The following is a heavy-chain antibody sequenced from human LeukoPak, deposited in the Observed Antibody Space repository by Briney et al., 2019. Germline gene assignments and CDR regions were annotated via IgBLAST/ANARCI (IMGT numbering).Heavy chain of an antibody. CDR3: AILRAIAAASFGFDP. J-gene: IGHJ5*02. CDR1: GGSISSGSYY. V-gene: IGHV4-61*02. D-gene: IGHD6-13*01. Sequence: TPSETLSLTCTVSGGSISSGSYYWRWIRQPAGKGLEWIGRIYTSGSTNYNPSLKSRVTISVDTSKNQFSLKPSSVTAADTAVYYCAILRAIAAASFGFDPWSQGTLVTVSS. CDR2: IYTSGST.